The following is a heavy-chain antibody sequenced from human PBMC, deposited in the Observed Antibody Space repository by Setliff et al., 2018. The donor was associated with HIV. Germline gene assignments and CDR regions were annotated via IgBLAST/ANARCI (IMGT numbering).Heavy chain of an antibody. CDR3: ARVSITYWYSIPTFYYYYMDV. Sequence: SETLSLTCTVSGGSIGSGSYYWTWIRQPAGKGLEWIGRIYTSGNINYNPSLKSRVTISVDTSKNQFSLKLRSVTAADTAMYYCARVSITYWYSIPTFYYYYMDVWGKGTKVTVSS. V-gene: IGHV4-61*02. CDR2: IYTSGNI. CDR1: GGSIGSGSYY. D-gene: IGHD2-15*01. J-gene: IGHJ6*03.